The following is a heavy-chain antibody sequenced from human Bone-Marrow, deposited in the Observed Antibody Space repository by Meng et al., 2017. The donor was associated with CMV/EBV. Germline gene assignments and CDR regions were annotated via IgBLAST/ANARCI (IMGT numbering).Heavy chain of an antibody. CDR1: GYTFTSYY. CDR2: INPSGGST. Sequence: ASVKVSCKASGYTFTSYYMHWVRQAPGQGLEWMGIINPSGGSTSYAQKFQGRVTMTRDTSTSTVYMELSSLRSEDTAVYYCARGGYYDSSGYYDAGYWGQGTLVTVSS. V-gene: IGHV1-46*01. CDR3: ARGGYYDSSGYYDAGY. J-gene: IGHJ4*02. D-gene: IGHD3-22*01.